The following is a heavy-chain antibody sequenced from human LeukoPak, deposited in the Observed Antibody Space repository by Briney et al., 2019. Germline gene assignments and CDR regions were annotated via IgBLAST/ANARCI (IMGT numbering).Heavy chain of an antibody. CDR1: GGSISSYY. J-gene: IGHJ4*01. CDR3: ARDRGRFGELFFDY. Sequence: SETLSLTCTVSGGSISSYYWIWIRQPPGKGLEWMGYIYYSGSTNYNPSLKSRVTISVDTSKNQFSLKLSSVTAADTAVYYCARDRGRFGELFFDYW. V-gene: IGHV4-59*01. CDR2: IYYSGST. D-gene: IGHD3-10*01.